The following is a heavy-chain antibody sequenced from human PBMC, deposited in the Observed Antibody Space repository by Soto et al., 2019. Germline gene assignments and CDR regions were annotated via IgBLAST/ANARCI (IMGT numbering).Heavy chain of an antibody. Sequence: QVQLVESGGGVVQPGRSLSLSCAASGFTFSSYGMHWVRQAPGKGLEWVAVISYDGSNKYYADSVKGRFTISRDNSKNTLYLQMNSLRAEDTAVYYCAKGRGRPVVGDRYYGMDVWGQGTTVTVSS. CDR2: ISYDGSNK. J-gene: IGHJ6*02. CDR1: GFTFSSYG. V-gene: IGHV3-30*18. D-gene: IGHD3-16*01. CDR3: AKGRGRPVVGDRYYGMDV.